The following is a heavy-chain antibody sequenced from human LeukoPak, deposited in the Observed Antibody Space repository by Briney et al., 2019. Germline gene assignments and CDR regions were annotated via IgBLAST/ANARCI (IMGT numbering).Heavy chain of an antibody. CDR1: GFTFSSFE. D-gene: IGHD1-26*01. CDR3: ANRISGSSY. CDR2: ISSGGSII. V-gene: IGHV3-48*03. J-gene: IGHJ4*02. Sequence: GGSLRLSCAASGFTFSSFEMNWVRQAPGKGLEWVSYISSGGSIIHYADSVKGRFTISRDNSKNTLYLQMNSLRAEDTGVYYCANRISGSSYWGQGTLVTVSS.